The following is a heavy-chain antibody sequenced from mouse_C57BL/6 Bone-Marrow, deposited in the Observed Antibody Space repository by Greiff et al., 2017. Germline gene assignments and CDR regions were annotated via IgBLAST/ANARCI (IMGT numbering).Heavy chain of an antibody. J-gene: IGHJ4*01. CDR3: ARGRFTTVVADYAMDY. Sequence: EVQLVESGAELVKPGASVKLSCPASGFNIKDYYMHWVKQRTEQGLAWIGRIDPEDGETKYAPKFQGKATITADTSSNTAYLQLSSLTSEDTAVYYCARGRFTTVVADYAMDYWGQGTSVTVSS. V-gene: IGHV14-2*01. CDR1: GFNIKDYY. D-gene: IGHD1-1*01. CDR2: IDPEDGET.